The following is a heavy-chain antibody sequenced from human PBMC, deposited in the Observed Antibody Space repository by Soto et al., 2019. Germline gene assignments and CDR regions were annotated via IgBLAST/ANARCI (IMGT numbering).Heavy chain of an antibody. D-gene: IGHD2-8*01. CDR2: ISAYNGNT. CDR1: GYTLTSYG. Sequence: ASVKVSCKASGYTLTSYGISWVRQAPGQGLEWMGWISAYNGNTNYAQKLQGRVTMTTDTSTSTAYMELRSLRSDDTAVYYCARVRLGYCTNGVCPDAFDIWGQGTMVTVSS. V-gene: IGHV1-18*01. CDR3: ARVRLGYCTNGVCPDAFDI. J-gene: IGHJ3*02.